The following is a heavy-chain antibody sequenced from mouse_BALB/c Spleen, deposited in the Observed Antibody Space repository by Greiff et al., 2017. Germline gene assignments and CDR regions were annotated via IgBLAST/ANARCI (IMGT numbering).Heavy chain of an antibody. CDR1: GYSITSDYA. J-gene: IGHJ2*01. Sequence: EVQLVESGPGLVKPSQSLSLTCTVTGYSITSDYAWNWIRQFPGNKLEWMGYISYSGSTSYNPSLKSRISITRDTSKNQFFLQLNSVTTEDTATYYCARLLRYFDYWGQGTTLTVSS. D-gene: IGHD1-1*01. CDR3: ARLLRYFDY. CDR2: ISYSGST. V-gene: IGHV3-2*02.